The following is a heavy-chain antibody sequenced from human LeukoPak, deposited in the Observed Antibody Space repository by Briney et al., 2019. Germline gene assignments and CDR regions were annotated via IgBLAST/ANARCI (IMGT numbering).Heavy chain of an antibody. CDR1: GDSISSRGYY. Sequence: PSETLSLTCTVSGDSISSRGYYWGWIRQSPGKGLEWLGSIHDSGSTYYSPSLNSRVTMSVDTSKNQFSLKLSSVTAADTAVFYCARHAGGSSWKAFDIWGQGTLVTVSS. D-gene: IGHD6-13*01. V-gene: IGHV4-39*01. CDR3: ARHAGGSSWKAFDI. J-gene: IGHJ3*02. CDR2: IHDSGST.